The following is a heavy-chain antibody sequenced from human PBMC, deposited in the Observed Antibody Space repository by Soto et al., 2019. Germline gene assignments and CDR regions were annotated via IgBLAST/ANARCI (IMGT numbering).Heavy chain of an antibody. Sequence: QVQLVQSGAEVKKPGASVKVSCKASGYTFITYDINWVRQATGQGLEWVGWVNPDSGKTDYARKFQGRVTRTRNTSISKVDRGRSARRSEDAAVYYCARGHGFAPGGQGPRVTLSS. J-gene: IGHJ5*02. CDR3: ARGHGFAP. V-gene: IGHV1-8*01. CDR1: GYTFITYD. CDR2: VNPDSGKT.